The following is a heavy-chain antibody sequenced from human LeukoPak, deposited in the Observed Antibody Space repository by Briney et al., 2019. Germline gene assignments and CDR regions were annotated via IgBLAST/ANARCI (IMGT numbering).Heavy chain of an antibody. D-gene: IGHD5-18*01. CDR1: GFTFSSYW. Sequence: GGSLRLSCAASGFTFSSYWMSWVRQAPGKGLEWVANIKQDGSEKYYVDSVKGRFNISRDNAKNSLYLQMNSLRAADTAVYYCARDGPRYGGDTAMVHFDYWGQGTLVTVSS. CDR3: ARDGPRYGGDTAMVHFDY. CDR2: IKQDGSEK. V-gene: IGHV3-7*01. J-gene: IGHJ4*02.